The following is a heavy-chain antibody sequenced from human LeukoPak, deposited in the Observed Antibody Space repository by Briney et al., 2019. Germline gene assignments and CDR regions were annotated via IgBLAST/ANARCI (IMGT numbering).Heavy chain of an antibody. V-gene: IGHV4-39*01. CDR2: IYYSGST. D-gene: IGHD3-22*01. J-gene: IGHJ4*02. Sequence: PSETLSLTCTVSGGSISSTNYYWGWIRQPPGKGLECIGTIYYSGSTYYSPSLKSRVTISVDTSKNQFSLKLSSVTAADTAMYYCARLAGYFYDGSGYPKPSSLIDFWGQGTLVTVSS. CDR3: ARLAGYFYDGSGYPKPSSLIDF. CDR1: GGSISSTNYY.